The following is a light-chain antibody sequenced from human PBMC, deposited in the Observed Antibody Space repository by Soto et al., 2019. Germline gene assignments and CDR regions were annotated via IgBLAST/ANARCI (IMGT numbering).Light chain of an antibody. Sequence: FQITQSPSTLSASVGDRVTVTCRASQSISNYLAWYQQKPGKAPDLLIYSASTLQSGVPSRFSGSGSETEFSLTIRALQPEDFATYYCQQLSRCPLTFGGGTKVDIK. CDR2: SAS. CDR3: QQLSRCPLT. J-gene: IGKJ4*01. V-gene: IGKV1-9*01. CDR1: QSISNY.